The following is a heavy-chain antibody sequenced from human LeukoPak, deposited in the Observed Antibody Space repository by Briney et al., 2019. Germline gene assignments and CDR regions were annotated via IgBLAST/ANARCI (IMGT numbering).Heavy chain of an antibody. CDR2: IYYSGST. CDR1: GGSISSGDYY. CDR3: ARGNTGSLFGVLTNYYYYYMDV. J-gene: IGHJ6*03. Sequence: SQTLSLTCTVSGGSISSGDYYWSWIRQPPGKGLEWIGYIYYSGSTKYNPSLKSRVTISVDTSKNQFSLKLSSVTAADTAVYYCARGNTGSLFGVLTNYYYYYMDVWGKGTTVTVS. V-gene: IGHV4-61*08. D-gene: IGHD3-3*01.